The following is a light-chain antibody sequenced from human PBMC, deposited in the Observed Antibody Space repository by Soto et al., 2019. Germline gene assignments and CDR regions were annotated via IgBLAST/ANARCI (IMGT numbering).Light chain of an antibody. CDR2: GAI. Sequence: EIVMTQSPATLSVSPEERVTLSCRASQNVRRNLAWYQQKPGQTPSILIFGAITRATGIPARFSGRGPGTEFPLTISSLQADDSAIYYCQQYTVWPPWTFGQGTKV. J-gene: IGKJ1*01. V-gene: IGKV3-15*01. CDR3: QQYTVWPPWT. CDR1: QNVRRN.